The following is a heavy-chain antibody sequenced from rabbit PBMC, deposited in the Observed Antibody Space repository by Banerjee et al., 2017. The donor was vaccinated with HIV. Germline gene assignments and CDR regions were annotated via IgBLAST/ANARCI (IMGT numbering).Heavy chain of an antibody. V-gene: IGHV1S40*01. D-gene: IGHD4-1*01. CDR1: GFTLSNYW. J-gene: IGHJ4*01. Sequence: GGDLVKPGASLTLTCTASGFTLSNYWMCWVRQAPGKGLEWIACIYSGSGGSTYYASWAKGRFTISKTSSTTVTLQMTSLTAADTATYFCARDLAGVIGWNFNLWGPGTLVTVS. CDR3: ARDLAGVIGWNFNL. CDR2: IYSGSGGST.